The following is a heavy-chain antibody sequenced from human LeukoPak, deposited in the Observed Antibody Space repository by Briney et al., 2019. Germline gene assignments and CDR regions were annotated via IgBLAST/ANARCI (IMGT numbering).Heavy chain of an antibody. D-gene: IGHD5-12*01. CDR1: GGSFSGYY. Sequence: SENLSLTCAVYGGSFSGYYWSWIRQPPGKGLAWIGAINHSVSTNYNPSLKSRVTISVDTSKNQFSLKLSSVTAADTAVYYCARAGSGWLRIFDYWDQGTLVTVSS. J-gene: IGHJ4*02. CDR2: INHSVST. V-gene: IGHV4-34*01. CDR3: ARAGSGWLRIFDY.